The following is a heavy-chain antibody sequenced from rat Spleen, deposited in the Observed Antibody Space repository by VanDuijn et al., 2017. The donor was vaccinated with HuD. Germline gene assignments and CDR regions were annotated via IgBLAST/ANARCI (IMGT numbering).Heavy chain of an antibody. V-gene: IGHV5-7*01. CDR2: ISYDGSST. Sequence: EVQLVESGGGFVQPGRSMKLSCAASGFTLSNFYMAWVRQAPTKGLEWVATISYDGSSTYYRDSVKGRFTISRDNAKSTLYLQMDSLRSEDTATYYCARGYTLDYWGQGVMVTVSS. CDR1: GFTLSNFY. CDR3: ARGYTLDY. D-gene: IGHD1-11*01. J-gene: IGHJ2*01.